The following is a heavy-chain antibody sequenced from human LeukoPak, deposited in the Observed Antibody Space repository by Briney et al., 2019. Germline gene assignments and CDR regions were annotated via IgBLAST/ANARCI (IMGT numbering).Heavy chain of an antibody. V-gene: IGHV3-48*01. CDR2: ISSSSSTK. J-gene: IGHJ3*02. CDR3: GRGGSYYNEAFDI. Sequence: GGSLRLSCAASGFTLSRYSMNWVRQAPGKGLEWDSYISSSSSTKYYADSVKGRFTISRDNAKKSLYLQMNSLRAEDTAVYYCGRGGSYYNEAFDIWGQGTMVIVSS. CDR1: GFTLSRYS. D-gene: IGHD1-26*01.